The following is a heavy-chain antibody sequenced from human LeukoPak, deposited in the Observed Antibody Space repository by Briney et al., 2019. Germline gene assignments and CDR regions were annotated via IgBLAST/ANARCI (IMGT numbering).Heavy chain of an antibody. D-gene: IGHD4-17*01. CDR3: ARGGSYGDYSRV. J-gene: IGHJ6*02. CDR2: ISYSSSYI. Sequence: GGPLRLSCAASGFTFSSYRMNWVRQAPGKGLGWVSSISYSSSYIYYADSVKGRFTISRDNAKNSLYLQMNSLRVEDTAVYYCARGGSYGDYSRVWGQGTTVTVSS. CDR1: GFTFSSYR. V-gene: IGHV3-21*01.